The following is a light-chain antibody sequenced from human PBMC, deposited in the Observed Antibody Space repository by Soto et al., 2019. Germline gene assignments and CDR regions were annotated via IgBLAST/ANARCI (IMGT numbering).Light chain of an antibody. J-gene: IGKJ5*01. Sequence: IQMTQSPSYLSASVGARVTITCRASQGISSYLAWYQQKPGKAPKLLIYAASTLQSGVPSRFSGSGSGTDFTLTISCLQSEYFATYYRQQYYSYPTFGQGTRLDIK. V-gene: IGKV1-8*01. CDR2: AAS. CDR3: QQYYSYPT. CDR1: QGISSY.